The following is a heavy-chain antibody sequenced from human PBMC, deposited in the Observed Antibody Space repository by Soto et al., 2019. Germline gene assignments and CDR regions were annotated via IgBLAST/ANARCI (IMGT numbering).Heavy chain of an antibody. D-gene: IGHD6-19*01. CDR3: AKRAVVAGTSGGSGFDY. CDR1: GFTFSSYG. J-gene: IGHJ4*02. Sequence: EVQLLESGGGLVQPGGSLRLSCAASGFTFSSYGMNWVRQAPGKGLEWVSGIGGSGANTYYADSVKGRFTISRDNSKNTLYLQMHSLRAEETAVYYCAKRAVVAGTSGGSGFDYWGQGTLVTVSS. V-gene: IGHV3-23*01. CDR2: IGGSGANT.